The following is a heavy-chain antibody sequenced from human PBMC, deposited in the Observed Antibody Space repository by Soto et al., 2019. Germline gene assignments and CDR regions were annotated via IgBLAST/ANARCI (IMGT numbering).Heavy chain of an antibody. V-gene: IGHV3-23*01. Sequence: PGGSLRLSCAASGCTFSSYAMSWVRQAPGKGLAWVSAISGSGCSTYYADSVKGRFTISRDNSKNTLYLQMNSLRAADTAVYYCAKSSWLQLWFFYYWGQGTLVTVSS. D-gene: IGHD5-18*01. CDR3: AKSSWLQLWFFYY. CDR2: ISGSGCST. CDR1: GCTFSSYA. J-gene: IGHJ4*02.